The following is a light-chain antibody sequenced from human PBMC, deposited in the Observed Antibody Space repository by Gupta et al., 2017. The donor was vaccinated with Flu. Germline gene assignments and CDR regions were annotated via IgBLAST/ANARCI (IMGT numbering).Light chain of an antibody. J-gene: IGLJ3*02. CDR3: VALDDDLSCPV. CDR1: DYNLVSTF. V-gene: IGLV1-44*01. Sequence: VTYSFHVTDYNLVSTFVTWSKQLPVTSTNLIFFVNTRRLSGFPDRFSDSKSGTAASLSISGLEAEEEADYYCVALDDDLSCPVFGGGTKLTVL. CDR2: VNT.